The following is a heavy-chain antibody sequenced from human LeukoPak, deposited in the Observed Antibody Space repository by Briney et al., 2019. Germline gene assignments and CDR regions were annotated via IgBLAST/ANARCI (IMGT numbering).Heavy chain of an antibody. V-gene: IGHV3-23*01. CDR1: GFTFSSYA. Sequence: PGGSLRLSSAASGFTFSSYAMSWVRQAPGKGLEWVSAISGSGGSTYYADSVKGRFTISRDNSKNTLYLQMNSLRAEDTAVYYCAKDGYDFWSGYSRWGQGTLVTVSS. J-gene: IGHJ4*02. D-gene: IGHD3-3*01. CDR3: AKDGYDFWSGYSR. CDR2: ISGSGGST.